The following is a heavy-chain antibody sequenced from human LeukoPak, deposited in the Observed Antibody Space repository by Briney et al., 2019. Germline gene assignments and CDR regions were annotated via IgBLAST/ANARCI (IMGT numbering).Heavy chain of an antibody. CDR1: GGTFSSYA. Sequence: SVKVSCKASGGTFSSYAISWVRQAPGQGLEWMGGIIPIFGTANYAQKFQGRVTITADESTSTAYMELSSLRSEDTAVYYCARPSGFGEFQLESGVQEAFDIWGQGTMVTVSS. CDR2: IIPIFGTA. V-gene: IGHV1-69*13. CDR3: ARPSGFGEFQLESGVQEAFDI. J-gene: IGHJ3*02. D-gene: IGHD3-10*01.